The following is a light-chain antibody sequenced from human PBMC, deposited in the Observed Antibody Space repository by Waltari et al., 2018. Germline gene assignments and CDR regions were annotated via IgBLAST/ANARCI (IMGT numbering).Light chain of an antibody. CDR3: QQYYVWPPIT. J-gene: IGKJ4*01. CDR2: GAS. V-gene: IGKV3-15*01. CDR1: QSVRTN. Sequence: VLLTQSPASLSVSPGDTVILSCRASQSVRTNLVWYQQKAGQAPRTLIYGASTRASGGPARFSGSGAGTDFILIISSLQSEDAAVYFCQQYYVWPPITFGGGTKLEI.